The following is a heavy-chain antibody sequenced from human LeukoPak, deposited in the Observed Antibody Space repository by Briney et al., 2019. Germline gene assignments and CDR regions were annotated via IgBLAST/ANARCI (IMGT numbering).Heavy chain of an antibody. CDR2: ITPILGIA. V-gene: IGHV1-69*02. D-gene: IGHD1-26*01. CDR1: GGTFSGYT. CDR3: ARAGLYSGSYFDY. J-gene: IGHJ4*02. Sequence: SVKVSCKASGGTFSGYTISWVRQAPGQGLEWMGRITPILGIANYAQKFQGRVTITADKSTSTAYMELSSLRSEDTAVYYCARAGLYSGSYFDYWGQGTLVTVSS.